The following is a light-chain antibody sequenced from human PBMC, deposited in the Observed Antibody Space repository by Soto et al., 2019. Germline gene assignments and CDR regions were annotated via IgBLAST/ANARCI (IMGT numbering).Light chain of an antibody. J-gene: IGLJ1*01. Sequence: QSALTQSASVSGSPGQSVTISCTGTSIDVGDSDFVSWYQQHPGKAPKLMISVVTKRPSGVPDRFSGSKSGNTASLTISGLQDEDEADYYCSSFAATHTYIFGTGTKVTV. CDR2: VVT. CDR3: SSFAATHTYI. V-gene: IGLV2-11*01. CDR1: SIDVGDSDF.